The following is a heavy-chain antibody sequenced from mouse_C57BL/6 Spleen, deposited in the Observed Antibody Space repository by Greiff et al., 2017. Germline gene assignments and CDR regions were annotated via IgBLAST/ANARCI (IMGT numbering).Heavy chain of an antibody. V-gene: IGHV1-74*01. CDR3: AILGNYYGSSSYYAMDY. J-gene: IGHJ4*01. Sequence: QVQLQQPGAELVKPGASVKVSCKASGYTFTSYWMHWVKQRPGQGLEWIGRIHPSDSDTNYNQKFKGKATLTVDKSSSTAYRQLSSLTSEDSAVYYWAILGNYYGSSSYYAMDYWGQGTSVTVSS. CDR2: IHPSDSDT. CDR1: GYTFTSYW. D-gene: IGHD1-1*01.